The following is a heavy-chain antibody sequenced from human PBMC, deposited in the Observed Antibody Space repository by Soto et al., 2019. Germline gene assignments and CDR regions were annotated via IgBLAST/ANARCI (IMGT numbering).Heavy chain of an antibody. CDR2: ISAYNGNT. CDR3: ARNPFTYYDFWSGYWDRGDWFDP. D-gene: IGHD3-3*01. V-gene: IGHV1-18*01. CDR1: GYTFTSYG. J-gene: IGHJ5*02. Sequence: ASVKVSCKASGYTFTSYGISWGRQAPGQGLEWMGWISAYNGNTNYAQKLQGRVTMTTDTSTSTAYMELRSLRSDDTAVYYCARNPFTYYDFWSGYWDRGDWFDPWGQGTLVTVSS.